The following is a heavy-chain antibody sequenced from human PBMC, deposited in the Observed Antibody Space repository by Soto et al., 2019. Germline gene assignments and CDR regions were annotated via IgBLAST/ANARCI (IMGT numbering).Heavy chain of an antibody. D-gene: IGHD3-10*01. CDR1: GFTFGNFW. CDR2: INSDGST. CDR3: ARGLYREYGHDS. Sequence: EVQLVESGGGLVQPGGSLRLSYAASGFTFGNFWMHWVRQAPGKGLVWVSRINSDGSTSYADFVKGRLTISRDNAKNTVYLQMNSLRAEDTAVYYCARGLYREYGHDSWGQGALVTVSS. V-gene: IGHV3-74*01. J-gene: IGHJ5*01.